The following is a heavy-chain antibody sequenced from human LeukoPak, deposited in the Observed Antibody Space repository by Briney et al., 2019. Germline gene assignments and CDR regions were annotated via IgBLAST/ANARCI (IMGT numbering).Heavy chain of an antibody. CDR1: GFSLSTRGVG. Sequence: SGPTLLHPTQTLTLTCTFSGFSLSTRGVGVGWIRQPPGKALEWLALIYWDDDKRYSPSLKSRLTITKDTSKNQVVLTMTNMDPVDTATYYCAHRLGYIAAAGYDYWGQGTLVTVSS. J-gene: IGHJ4*02. CDR2: IYWDDDK. D-gene: IGHD6-13*01. CDR3: AHRLGYIAAAGYDY. V-gene: IGHV2-5*02.